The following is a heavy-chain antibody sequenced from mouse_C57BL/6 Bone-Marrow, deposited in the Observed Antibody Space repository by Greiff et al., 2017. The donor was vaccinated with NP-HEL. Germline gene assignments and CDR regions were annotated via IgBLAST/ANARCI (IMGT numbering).Heavy chain of an antibody. CDR3: ARIYYGNSAWFAY. Sequence: VQLQESGPGLVAPSQSLSITCTVSGFSLTSYGVDWVRQSPGKGLEWLGVIWGVGSTNYNSALKSRLSISKDNSKSQVFLKMNSLQTDDTAMYYCARIYYGNSAWFAYWGQGTLVTVSA. D-gene: IGHD2-1*01. V-gene: IGHV2-6*01. CDR1: GFSLTSYG. J-gene: IGHJ3*01. CDR2: IWGVGST.